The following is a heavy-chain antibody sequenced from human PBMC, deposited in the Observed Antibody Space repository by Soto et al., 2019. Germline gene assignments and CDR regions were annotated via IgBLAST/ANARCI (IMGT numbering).Heavy chain of an antibody. CDR1: GFTFSSYG. CDR2: ISYDGSNK. J-gene: IGHJ4*02. Sequence: GGSLRLSCAASGFTFSSYGMHWVRQAPGKGLEWVAVISYDGSNKYYADSVKGRFTISRDNSKNTLYLQMNSLRAEDTAVYYCAKDVSYYDFWSGYYYFDYWGQGTLVTVSS. V-gene: IGHV3-30*18. CDR3: AKDVSYYDFWSGYYYFDY. D-gene: IGHD3-3*01.